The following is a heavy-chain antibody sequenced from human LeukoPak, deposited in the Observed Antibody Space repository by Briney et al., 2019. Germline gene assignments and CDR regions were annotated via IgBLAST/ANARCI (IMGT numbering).Heavy chain of an antibody. CDR3: ATSPVPFGVVTRGGYYFDY. Sequence: SVKVSCKASGGTFSSYAISWVRQAPGQGLEWMGGIIPIFGTANYAQKFQGRVTITTDESTSTAYMELSSLRSEDTAVYYCATSPVPFGVVTRGGYYFDYWGQGTLVTVSS. CDR2: IIPIFGTA. CDR1: GGTFSSYA. D-gene: IGHD3-3*01. J-gene: IGHJ4*02. V-gene: IGHV1-69*05.